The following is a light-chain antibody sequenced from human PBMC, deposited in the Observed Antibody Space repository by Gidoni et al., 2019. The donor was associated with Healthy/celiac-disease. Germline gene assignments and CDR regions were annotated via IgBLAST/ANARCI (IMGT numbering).Light chain of an antibody. J-gene: IGLJ2*01. CDR1: SSNIGAGYD. Sequence: QSVLTPPPSVSGAPGQRVTIPCTGSSSNIGAGYDVHWYQQLPGTAPKLLIYGNSTRPSGVPDRFSGSKSGTSASLAITGLQAEDEADYYCQSYDSSLSGSVFGGGTKLTVL. V-gene: IGLV1-40*01. CDR3: QSYDSSLSGSV. CDR2: GNS.